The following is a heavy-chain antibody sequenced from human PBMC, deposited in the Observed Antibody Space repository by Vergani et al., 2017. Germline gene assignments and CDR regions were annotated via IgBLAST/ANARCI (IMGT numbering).Heavy chain of an antibody. V-gene: IGHV3-23*04. CDR2: ISGSGGST. CDR1: GFTFSSYA. D-gene: IGHD3-3*01. CDR3: AKGRAYYDFWSGYYYYDY. Sequence: EVQLVESGGVVVQPGGSLRLSCAASGFTFSSYAMSWVRQAPGKGLEWVSAISGSGGSTYYADSVKGRFTISRDNSKNTLYLQMNSLRAEDTAVYYCAKGRAYYDFWSGYYYYDYWGQGTLVTVSS. J-gene: IGHJ4*02.